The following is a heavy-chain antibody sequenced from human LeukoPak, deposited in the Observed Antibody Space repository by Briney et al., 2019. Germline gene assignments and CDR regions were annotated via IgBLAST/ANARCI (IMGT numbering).Heavy chain of an antibody. V-gene: IGHV4-59*08. CDR2: IYYSGST. CDR1: GGSISSYY. CDR3: ARQLGPLHYFDY. J-gene: IGHJ4*02. Sequence: SETLSLTCTVSGGSISSYYWSWIRQPPGKGLEWIGYIYYSGSTNYNPSLKSRVTISIDTSKNQFSLKLSSMTVADTAVYYCARQLGPLHYFDYWGQGTLVTVSS.